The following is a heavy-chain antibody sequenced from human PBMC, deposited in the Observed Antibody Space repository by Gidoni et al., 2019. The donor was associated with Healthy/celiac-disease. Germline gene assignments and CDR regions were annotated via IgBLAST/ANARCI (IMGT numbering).Heavy chain of an antibody. CDR3: ARRAYYDSSGYYQGYYFDY. D-gene: IGHD3-22*01. V-gene: IGHV4-39*01. J-gene: IGHJ4*02. CDR2: IYYSGST. CDR1: GGSISSSSYY. Sequence: GVVKPSETLSLPRTVSGGSISSSSYYWGWIRQPPGKGLEWIGSIYYSGSTYYNPSLKSRVTISVDTSKNQFSLKLSSVTAADTAVYYCARRAYYDSSGYYQGYYFDYWGQGTLVTVSS.